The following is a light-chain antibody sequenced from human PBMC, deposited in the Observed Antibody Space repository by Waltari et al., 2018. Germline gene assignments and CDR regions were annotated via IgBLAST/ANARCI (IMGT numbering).Light chain of an antibody. V-gene: IGLV3-19*01. J-gene: IGLJ3*02. CDR2: GKD. Sequence: SSELTQDPAVSVALGQTIRFTCQGDSLRNSYASWYQLKPGRAPVLVIFGKDKRPSGIPDRISGYSSGTTSTLTITGAQAEDEADYYCSSRNGRANEVVFAGGTKVTVL. CDR3: SSRNGRANEVV. CDR1: SLRNSY.